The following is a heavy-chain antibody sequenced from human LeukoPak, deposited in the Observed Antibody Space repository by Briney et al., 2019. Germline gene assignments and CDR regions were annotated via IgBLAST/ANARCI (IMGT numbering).Heavy chain of an antibody. J-gene: IGHJ4*02. Sequence: ASVKVSCKASGGTFSSYAISWVRQAPGQGLEWMGGIIPIFGTANYAQKFQGRVTITTDESTSTAYMELSSLRSEDTAVYYCARSRFLEWSHRAYYFDYWGQETLVTVSS. CDR2: IIPIFGTA. CDR3: ARSRFLEWSHRAYYFDY. D-gene: IGHD3-3*01. CDR1: GGTFSSYA. V-gene: IGHV1-69*05.